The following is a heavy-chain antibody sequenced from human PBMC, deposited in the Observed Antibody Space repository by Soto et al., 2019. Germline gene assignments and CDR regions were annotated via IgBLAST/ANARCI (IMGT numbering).Heavy chain of an antibody. J-gene: IGHJ5*02. Sequence: QVQLVQSGAEAKKPGSSVKVSCKASGGTFSSYAISWVRQAPGQGLEWMGGIIPIFGTANYAQKFQGRVTITADESTSTGYTELSSVRTEDNAVYYCARYITIFGVANNWFDPWGQGNLDTVSS. V-gene: IGHV1-69*01. CDR2: IIPIFGTA. CDR1: GGTFSSYA. CDR3: ARYITIFGVANNWFDP. D-gene: IGHD3-3*01.